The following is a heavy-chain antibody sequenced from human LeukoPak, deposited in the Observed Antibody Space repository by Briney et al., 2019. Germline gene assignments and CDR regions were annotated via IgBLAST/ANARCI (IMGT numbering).Heavy chain of an antibody. D-gene: IGHD6-13*01. V-gene: IGHV1-69*06. CDR3: ARGKATAAAAFDI. Sequence: ASVKVSCKASGGTFSSYAISWVRQAPGQGLEWMGGIIPIFGTANYAQKFPGRVTITADISTSTAYMELSSLRSEDTAVYYCARGKATAAAAFDIWGQGTMVTVSS. CDR1: GGTFSSYA. J-gene: IGHJ3*02. CDR2: IIPIFGTA.